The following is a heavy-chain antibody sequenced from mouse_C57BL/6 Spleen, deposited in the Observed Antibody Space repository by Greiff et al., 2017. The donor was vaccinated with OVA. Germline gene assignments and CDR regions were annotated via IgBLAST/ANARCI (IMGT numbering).Heavy chain of an antibody. CDR1: GYTFTSYW. CDR2: IYPGSGST. V-gene: IGHV1-55*01. D-gene: IGHD2-4*01. CDR3: ARDDDYDGWFAY. Sequence: VQLQQSGAELVKPGASVKMSCKASGYTFTSYWITWVKQRPGQGLEWIGDIYPGSGSTNYNEKFKSKATLTVDTSSSTAYMQLSSLTSEDAAVYYCARDDDYDGWFAYWGQGTLVTVSA. J-gene: IGHJ3*01.